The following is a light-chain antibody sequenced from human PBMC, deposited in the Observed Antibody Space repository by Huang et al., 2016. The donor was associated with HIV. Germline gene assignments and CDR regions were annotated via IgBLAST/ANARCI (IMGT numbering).Light chain of an antibody. CDR1: QSVRSN. J-gene: IGKJ3*01. Sequence: EIMMTQSPATLSVSPGERATLSCRASQSVRSNLALSQQKPGQAPMLLIYGPSTRATCFSAMFRGSGSGTEFTLTISSLQSEDFAVYYCHQYNNWPFTFGPGTKVDIK. CDR2: GPS. CDR3: HQYNNWPFT. V-gene: IGKV3-15*01.